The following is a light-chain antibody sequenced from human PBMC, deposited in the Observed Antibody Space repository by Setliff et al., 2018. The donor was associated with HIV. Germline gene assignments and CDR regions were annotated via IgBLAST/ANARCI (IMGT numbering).Light chain of an antibody. V-gene: IGLV2-14*03. CDR1: SSDVGGYNY. J-gene: IGLJ1*01. CDR3: AAWDNSLSGSYV. Sequence: QSVLTQPASVSGSPGQSITISCTGTSSDVGGYNYVSWYQHFPGRTPKLIIYDVRNRPPGVSSRFSGSKSGNTASLTISGLRAEDEADYYCAAWDNSLSGSYVFATGTKVTVL. CDR2: DVR.